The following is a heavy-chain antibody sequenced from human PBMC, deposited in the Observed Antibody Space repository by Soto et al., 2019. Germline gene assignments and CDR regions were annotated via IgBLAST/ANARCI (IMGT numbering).Heavy chain of an antibody. CDR2: ISGSGGST. CDR1: GFTFSSYS. D-gene: IGHD3-10*01. V-gene: IGHV3-23*01. Sequence: GGSLRLSCAASGFTFSSYSMNWVRQAPGKGLEWVSAISGSGGSTYYADSVKGRFTISRDNSKNTLYLQMNSLRAEDTAVYYCAKGFGSGSYYNPSMIDYWGQGTLVTVSS. CDR3: AKGFGSGSYYNPSMIDY. J-gene: IGHJ4*02.